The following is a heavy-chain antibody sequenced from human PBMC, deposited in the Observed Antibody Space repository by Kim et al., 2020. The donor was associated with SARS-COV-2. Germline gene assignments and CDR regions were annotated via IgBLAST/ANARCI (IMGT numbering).Heavy chain of an antibody. CDR2: IYTSGST. CDR3: AGTYDSSGYYYVRDYAFDI. CDR1: GGSISSGSYY. V-gene: IGHV4-61*02. D-gene: IGHD3-22*01. Sequence: SETLSLTCTVSGGSISSGSYYWSWIRQPAGKGLEWIGRIYTSGSTNYNPSLKSRVTISVDTSKNQFSLKLSSVTAADTAVYYCAGTYDSSGYYYVRDYAFDIWGQGTMVTVSS. J-gene: IGHJ3*02.